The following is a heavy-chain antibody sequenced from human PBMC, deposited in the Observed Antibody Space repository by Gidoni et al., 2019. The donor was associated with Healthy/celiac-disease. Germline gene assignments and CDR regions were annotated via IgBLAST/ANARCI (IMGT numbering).Heavy chain of an antibody. J-gene: IGHJ3*02. Sequence: EVPLVETGGGLIQPGGSLRLSCAASGFTVSSNYMRWVRQAPGKGLEWVPVIYSGGSTYYAESVKGRFTISRDDSKNTLYLQMNSLRAEDTAVYYCASRVVPAAIRGLAFDIWGQGTNGHRLF. CDR3: ASRVVPAAIRGLAFDI. CDR1: GFTVSSNY. V-gene: IGHV3-53*02. CDR2: IYSGGST. D-gene: IGHD2-2*02.